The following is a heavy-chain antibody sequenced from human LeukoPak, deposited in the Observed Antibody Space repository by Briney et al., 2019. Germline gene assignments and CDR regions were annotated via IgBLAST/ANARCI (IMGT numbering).Heavy chain of an antibody. CDR2: ICGSGGST. Sequence: GGSLRLSCAASGFTFSNYAMNWVRQAPGKGLEWVSAICGSGGSTYYADSVKGRITTSRDNSKITLYLQMNSLRAEDTAVYCCAKDAGITVVRGVIYYFDYWGQGALVTVSS. V-gene: IGHV3-23*01. D-gene: IGHD3-10*01. CDR1: GFTFSNYA. J-gene: IGHJ4*02. CDR3: AKDAGITVVRGVIYYFDY.